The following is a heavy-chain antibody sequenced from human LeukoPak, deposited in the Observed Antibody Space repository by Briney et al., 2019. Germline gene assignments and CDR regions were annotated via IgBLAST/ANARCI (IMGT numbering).Heavy chain of an antibody. CDR3: ARAAYGSGGYLFDY. Sequence: SETLSLTCSVSGGSINDYYWSWIRQPPGKGLEWMGYINYSGNTNYNPSLKSRVTISVDTSKNQFSLKLGSVTAADTAVYYCARAAYGSGGYLFDYWGQGSLVTVSS. D-gene: IGHD3-10*01. V-gene: IGHV4-59*01. CDR1: GGSINDYY. CDR2: INYSGNT. J-gene: IGHJ4*02.